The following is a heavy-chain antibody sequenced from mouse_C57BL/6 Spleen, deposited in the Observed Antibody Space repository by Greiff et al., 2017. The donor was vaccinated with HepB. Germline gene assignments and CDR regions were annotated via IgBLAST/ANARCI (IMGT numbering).Heavy chain of an antibody. Sequence: EVQLVESGGDLVKPGGSLKLSCAASGFTFSSYGMSWVRQTPDKRLEWVATISSGGSYTYYPDSVKGRFTISRDNAKNTLYLQMSSLKSEDTAMYYCARRAYDGYFFDYWGQGTTLTVSS. D-gene: IGHD2-3*01. V-gene: IGHV5-6*01. J-gene: IGHJ2*01. CDR2: ISSGGSYT. CDR3: ARRAYDGYFFDY. CDR1: GFTFSSYG.